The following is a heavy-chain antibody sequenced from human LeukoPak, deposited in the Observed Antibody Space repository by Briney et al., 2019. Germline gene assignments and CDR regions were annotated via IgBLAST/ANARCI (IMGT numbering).Heavy chain of an antibody. J-gene: IGHJ3*02. CDR3: AKPYYDFWSGYYTEAFDI. Sequence: GGSLRLSCAASGFTFSSYGMHWVRQAPGKGLEWVSAISGSGGSTYYADSVKGRFTISRDNSKNTLYLQMNSLRAEDTAVYYCAKPYYDFWSGYYTEAFDIWGQGTMVTVSS. V-gene: IGHV3-23*01. CDR1: GFTFSSYG. CDR2: ISGSGGST. D-gene: IGHD3-3*01.